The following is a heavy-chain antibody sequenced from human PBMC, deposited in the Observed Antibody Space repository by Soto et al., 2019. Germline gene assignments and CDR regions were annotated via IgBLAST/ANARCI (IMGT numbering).Heavy chain of an antibody. CDR2: IYHGGST. J-gene: IGHJ5*02. Sequence: PXETLSLTGAVSGYSISSDDYWGWLRQPPGNGREWIVIIYHGGSTYYNPSLNSRVTLSIDMTNNHVSLILNSVTAADTAVYYCARVGPWVPYYYDSSPYTFENWFDPWGQGTLVTVSS. D-gene: IGHD3-22*01. CDR3: ARVGPWVPYYYDSSPYTFENWFDP. V-gene: IGHV4-38-2*01. CDR1: GYSISSDDY.